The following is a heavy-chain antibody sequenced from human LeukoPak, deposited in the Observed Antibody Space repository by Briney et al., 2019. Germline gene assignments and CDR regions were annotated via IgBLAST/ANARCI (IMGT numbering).Heavy chain of an antibody. D-gene: IGHD3-22*01. CDR2: ISAYNGNT. V-gene: IGHV1-18*01. Sequence: GASVKVSCKASGYTFTSYGISWVRQAAGQGLEWMGWISAYNGNTNYAQKLQGRVTMPSDTSTSTAYMELRSLRSDDTAVYYCARDFDSSGYYHDHTFDYWGQGTLVTVSS. CDR1: GYTFTSYG. J-gene: IGHJ4*02. CDR3: ARDFDSSGYYHDHTFDY.